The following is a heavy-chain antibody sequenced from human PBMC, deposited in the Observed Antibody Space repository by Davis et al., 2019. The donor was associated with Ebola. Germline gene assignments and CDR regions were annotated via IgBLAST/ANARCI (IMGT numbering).Heavy chain of an antibody. D-gene: IGHD5-12*01. V-gene: IGHV1-46*03. Sequence: AASVTVSCKASVYTFTNYYMHWVRQAPGQGLEWMGMLNPNDGRTIYAQKFQGRVTVTRDTSTTTVYMDLSSLRSEDTALYYCTTPGGQDSGYDVFDIWGQGTMVTVSS. CDR1: VYTFTNYY. J-gene: IGHJ3*02. CDR3: TTPGGQDSGYDVFDI. CDR2: LNPNDGRT.